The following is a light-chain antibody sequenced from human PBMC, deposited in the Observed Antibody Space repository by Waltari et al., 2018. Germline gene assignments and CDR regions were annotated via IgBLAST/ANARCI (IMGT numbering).Light chain of an antibody. CDR2: EAT. J-gene: IGLJ3*02. V-gene: IGLV2-14*01. CDR1: RSDVGGFNY. Sequence: QSALSQPASVSGSPGQSITISCTGARSDVGGFNYVSWYQQNPGKAPKLLNFEATKRSWGVSIRFSGSPSGNTASLTISGLQAEDEADYYCSSYASSNFLVFGGGTKVTVL. CDR3: SSYASSNFLV.